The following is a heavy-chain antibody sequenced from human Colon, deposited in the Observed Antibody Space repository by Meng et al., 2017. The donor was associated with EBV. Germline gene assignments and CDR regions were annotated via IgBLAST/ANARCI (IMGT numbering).Heavy chain of an antibody. CDR1: GGSIDSDNW. Sequence: MHLPESGPGLVKPAGTLSLTCAVSGGSIDSDNWWNWVRQTPGKGLEWIGEISHSGTTNYNPSLKSRVTISIDKSKNQFSLKLTSVTAADTAVYYCARDYYASGFVFDLWGQGTLVTVSS. V-gene: IGHV4-4*02. J-gene: IGHJ5*02. D-gene: IGHD3-10*01. CDR3: ARDYYASGFVFDL. CDR2: ISHSGTT.